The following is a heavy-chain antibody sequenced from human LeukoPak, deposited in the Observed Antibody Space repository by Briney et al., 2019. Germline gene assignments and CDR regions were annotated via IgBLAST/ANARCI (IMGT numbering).Heavy chain of an antibody. D-gene: IGHD3-10*01. CDR1: GFNFSRNG. Sequence: GGSLRLSCAASGFNFSRNGMHWVRQAPGKGLEWVAFIRLDGTNKFYGASVRGRFSISRDNSNNTLYLQVNSLRPEDTAVYFCARDLDDVNRNYYYIPEYWGQGTLVAVSS. CDR2: IRLDGTNK. V-gene: IGHV3-30*02. J-gene: IGHJ4*02. CDR3: ARDLDDVNRNYYYIPEY.